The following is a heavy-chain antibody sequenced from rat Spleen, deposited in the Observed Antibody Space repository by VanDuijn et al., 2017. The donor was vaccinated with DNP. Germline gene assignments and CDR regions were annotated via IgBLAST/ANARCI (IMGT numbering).Heavy chain of an antibody. Sequence: EVQLVESGGGLVQPGRSLKLSCAASGFTFSDYNMAWVRQAPKKGLEWVATITYDGSRTYYRDSVKGRFTISRGNAKSTLYLQMKSLRSEDTATYYCAGEGDYYDGYGDALDAWGQGTSVTVSS. J-gene: IGHJ4*01. D-gene: IGHD1-12*03. V-gene: IGHV5-7*01. CDR1: GFTFSDYN. CDR2: ITYDGSRT. CDR3: AGEGDYYDGYGDALDA.